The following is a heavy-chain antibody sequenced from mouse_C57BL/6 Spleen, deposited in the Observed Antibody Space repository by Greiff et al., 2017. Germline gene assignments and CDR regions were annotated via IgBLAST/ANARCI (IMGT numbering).Heavy chain of an antibody. CDR1: GFTFSDYG. CDR2: ISSGSSTI. CDR3: ARPEGYYDDDGAMDY. Sequence: EVQGVESGGGLVKPGGSLKLSCAASGFTFSDYGMHWVRQAPEKGLEWVAYISSGSSTIYYADTVKGRFTISRDNAKNTLFLQMTSLRAEDTAMYYCARPEGYYDDDGAMDYWGQGTSVTVSS. V-gene: IGHV5-17*01. D-gene: IGHD2-4*01. J-gene: IGHJ4*01.